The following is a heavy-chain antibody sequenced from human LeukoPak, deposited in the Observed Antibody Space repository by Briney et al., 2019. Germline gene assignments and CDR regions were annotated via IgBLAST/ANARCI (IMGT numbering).Heavy chain of an antibody. V-gene: IGHV4-34*01. CDR2: INHSGST. D-gene: IGHD3-9*01. CDR1: GGSFSSYY. CDR3: ARGSRLTGAFDI. Sequence: SETLSLTCAVYGGSFSSYYWSWIRQPPGKGLEWTGVINHSGSTNYNPSLKSRVTISVDTSKNQFSLKVSSVTAADTAVYYCARGSRLTGAFDIWGQGTMVTVSS. J-gene: IGHJ3*02.